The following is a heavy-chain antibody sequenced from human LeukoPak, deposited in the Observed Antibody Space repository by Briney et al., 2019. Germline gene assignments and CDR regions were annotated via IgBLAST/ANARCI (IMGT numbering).Heavy chain of an antibody. CDR2: INTDGTVT. V-gene: IGHV3-74*01. CDR1: GFTFSKYW. Sequence: PGGSLRLSRAASGFTFSKYWMLWVRQAPGKGLESVSRINTDGTVTTYADSVKGRSTISRDNSKNTLYLQMNSLRGEDTAVYYCAKGGSSWSAYFQHWGQGTLVTVSS. J-gene: IGHJ1*01. D-gene: IGHD6-13*01. CDR3: AKGGSSWSAYFQH.